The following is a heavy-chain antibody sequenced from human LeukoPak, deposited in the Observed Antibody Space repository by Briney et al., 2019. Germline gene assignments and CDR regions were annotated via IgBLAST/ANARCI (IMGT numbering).Heavy chain of an antibody. V-gene: IGHV4-4*07. CDR3: AREWVVVITDPWWYFDL. CDR1: GGSISSYY. J-gene: IGHJ2*01. Sequence: PSETLSLTCTVSGGSISSYYWSWIRQPAGKGLEWIGRIYSSGSTKYNPSLKSRVTMSVDTSKTQFTLKLSSVTAADTAVYYCAREWVVVITDPWWYFDLWGRGTLVTVSS. D-gene: IGHD3-22*01. CDR2: IYSSGST.